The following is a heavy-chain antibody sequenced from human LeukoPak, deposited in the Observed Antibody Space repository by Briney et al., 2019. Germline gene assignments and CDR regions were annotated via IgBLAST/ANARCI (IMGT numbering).Heavy chain of an antibody. D-gene: IGHD1-26*01. CDR2: INPNGGIT. J-gene: IGHJ4*02. CDR1: GYTFSDNY. Sequence: ASVKVSCKASGYTFSDNYIHWVRQAPGQGLEWMGIINPNGGITTYAQKFQGRVTMTTDTSTSTIYMDLSSPKSEDTAVYYCARDSEEVAALDYWGQGTLVTVSS. V-gene: IGHV1-46*01. CDR3: ARDSEEVAALDY.